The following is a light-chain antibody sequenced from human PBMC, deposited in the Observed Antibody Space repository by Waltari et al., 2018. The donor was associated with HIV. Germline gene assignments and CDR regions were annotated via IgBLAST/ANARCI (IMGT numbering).Light chain of an antibody. CDR3: TSYISGTSPV. Sequence: QSALTQPAPVPGSPGQAITISCALPAYQSFSWYQRHPGKAHNVIIYEVTNRPSGLSNRFSGSKSGNTATLTISGLQPEDEADYFCTSYISGTSPVFGRGTRVTVL. CDR2: EVT. J-gene: IGLJ2*01. CDR1: ALPAYQS. V-gene: IGLV2-14*01.